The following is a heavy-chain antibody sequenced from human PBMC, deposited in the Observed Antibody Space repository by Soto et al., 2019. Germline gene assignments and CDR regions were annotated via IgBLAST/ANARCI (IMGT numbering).Heavy chain of an antibody. V-gene: IGHV3-30*18. J-gene: IGHJ6*02. CDR3: AKVPYYYDSSGYLDPAYYYYGMDV. D-gene: IGHD3-22*01. Sequence: GGSLRLSCAASGFTFSSYGMHWVRQAPGKGLEWVAVISYDGSNKYYADSVKGRFTISRDNSKNTLYLQMNSLRAEDTAVYYCAKVPYYYDSSGYLDPAYYYYGMDVWGQGTTVTSP. CDR1: GFTFSSYG. CDR2: ISYDGSNK.